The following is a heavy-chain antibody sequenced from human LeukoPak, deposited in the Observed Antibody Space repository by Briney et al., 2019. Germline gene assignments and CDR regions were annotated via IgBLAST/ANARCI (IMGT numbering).Heavy chain of an antibody. CDR3: ARRAYSAAYWKHFDY. CDR2: IYYHENT. V-gene: IGHV4-39*01. D-gene: IGHD1-1*01. CDR1: GVSISSSNSY. J-gene: IGHJ4*02. Sequence: SETLSLTCTVSGVSISSSNSYWGWICQPPGKGLEWIGSIYYHENTYYNSSLKSRVTISVDTSKNQFSLKLNSVTAADTAVYFCARRAYSAAYWKHFDYWGQGTLVTVSS.